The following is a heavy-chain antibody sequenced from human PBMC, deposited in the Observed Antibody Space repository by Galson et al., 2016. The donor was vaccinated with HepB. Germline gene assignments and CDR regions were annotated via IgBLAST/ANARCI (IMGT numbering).Heavy chain of an antibody. CDR3: ARVPATLTGFDY. J-gene: IGHJ4*02. Sequence: SLRLSCAASGFTFSPYSMNWVRQAPGKGLEWVAFISYDGNTKSYADAVKGRFTISRDNSKNTVFQHMNSLRAEDTAVYYCARVPATLTGFDYWGPGTLVTVSS. CDR1: GFTFSPYS. V-gene: IGHV3-30*03. D-gene: IGHD5-12*01. CDR2: ISYDGNTK.